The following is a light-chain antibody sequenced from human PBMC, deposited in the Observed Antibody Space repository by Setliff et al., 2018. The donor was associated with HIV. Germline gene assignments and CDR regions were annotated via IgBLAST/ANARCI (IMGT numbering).Light chain of an antibody. CDR1: SSDVGGYNL. J-gene: IGLJ1*01. CDR2: EVT. CDR3: CSYGSSDTFV. V-gene: IGLV2-23*02. Sequence: QSALTQPASVSGSPGQSITISCTGTSSDVGGYNLVSWYQQRPGKAPKLIMYEVTKWPSGISDRFSGSKSGNTASLTISGLQADDEADYYCCSYGSSDTFVFGTGTKV.